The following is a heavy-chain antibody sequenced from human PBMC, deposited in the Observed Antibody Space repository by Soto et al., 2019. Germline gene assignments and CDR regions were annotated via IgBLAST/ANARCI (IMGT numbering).Heavy chain of an antibody. V-gene: IGHV3-30*03. CDR1: GFTFSRYG. J-gene: IGHJ6*04. CDR2: ISYDGSNA. Sequence: QVHLVESGGGVVQPGTSLRLSCAASGFTFSRYGMNWVRQAPGKGLEWVAAISYDGSNAYYVDAVKGRITISRDNAKNTLFLQMSILSADDTAVYYCAIVGQSGGMDVLGKGTTVIVSS. CDR3: AIVGQSGGMDV.